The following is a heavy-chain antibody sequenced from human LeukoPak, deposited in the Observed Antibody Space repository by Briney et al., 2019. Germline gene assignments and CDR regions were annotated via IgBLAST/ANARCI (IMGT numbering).Heavy chain of an antibody. J-gene: IGHJ4*02. V-gene: IGHV3-23*01. D-gene: IGHD3-22*01. Sequence: GGSLRLSCAASGFTFSSYAMSWVRQAPGKGLEWVSAISGSGGSTYYADSVKGRFTISRDNSKNTLYLQMNSLRAEDTAVYYCAKDLSSGYYDSSGPTEDYWGQGTLVTVSS. CDR2: ISGSGGST. CDR3: AKDLSSGYYDSSGPTEDY. CDR1: GFTFSSYA.